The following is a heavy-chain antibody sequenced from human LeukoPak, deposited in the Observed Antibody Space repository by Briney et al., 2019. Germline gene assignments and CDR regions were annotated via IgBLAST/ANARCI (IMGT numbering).Heavy chain of an antibody. V-gene: IGHV1-69*05. CDR2: IIPIFGTA. J-gene: IGHJ3*02. D-gene: IGHD1-26*01. CDR1: GGTFSSYA. Sequence: SVKVSCKASGGTFSSYAISWVRQAPGQGLEWMGGIIPIFGTANYAQKFQGRVTITTDESTSTAYMELSSLRSEDTAVYYCARKWKPHDAFDIWGQGTMVTVYS. CDR3: ARKWKPHDAFDI.